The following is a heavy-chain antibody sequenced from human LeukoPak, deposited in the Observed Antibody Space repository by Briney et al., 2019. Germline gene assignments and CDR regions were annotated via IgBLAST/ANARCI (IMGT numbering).Heavy chain of an antibody. D-gene: IGHD3-22*01. Sequence: GASVKVSCKASGYTFSNYGISWVRQAPGQGLEWLGWINAYNGNTNCAQKLQGRVTMSTDTSTNTAYMELRSLRSDDTAVYYCARSPMIVVVIPWRWFDPWGQGTLVTVSS. CDR1: GYTFSNYG. J-gene: IGHJ5*02. V-gene: IGHV1-18*01. CDR3: ARSPMIVVVIPWRWFDP. CDR2: INAYNGNT.